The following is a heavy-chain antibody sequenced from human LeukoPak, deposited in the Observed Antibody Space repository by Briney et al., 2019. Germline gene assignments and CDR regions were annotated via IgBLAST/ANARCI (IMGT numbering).Heavy chain of an antibody. CDR3: ARARGYSSGRYYFDY. Sequence: GASVKVSCKASGYTFTGYYMHWVRQAPGQGLEWMGWISAYNGNTNYAQKLQGRVTMTTDTSTSTAYMELRSLRSDDTAVYYCARARGYSSGRYYFDYWGQGTLVTVSS. V-gene: IGHV1-18*04. D-gene: IGHD6-19*01. J-gene: IGHJ4*02. CDR1: GYTFTGYY. CDR2: ISAYNGNT.